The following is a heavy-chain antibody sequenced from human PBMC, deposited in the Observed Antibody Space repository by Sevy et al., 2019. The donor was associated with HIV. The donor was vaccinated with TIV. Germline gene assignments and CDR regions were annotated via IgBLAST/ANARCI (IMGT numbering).Heavy chain of an antibody. D-gene: IGHD3-22*01. J-gene: IGHJ4*01. Sequence: GGSLRLSCAASGFTFSNYGIHWVRQAPGKGLEWLAFISFDGSDKYYADSVKGRFTISREDSKNTLYLHLNSLRVEDTAVYYCAKTRYHYHISGFFGGTFVPDYWGHGTLFTVSS. CDR1: GFTFSNYG. CDR3: AKTRYHYHISGFFGGTFVPDY. CDR2: ISFDGSDK. V-gene: IGHV3-30*18.